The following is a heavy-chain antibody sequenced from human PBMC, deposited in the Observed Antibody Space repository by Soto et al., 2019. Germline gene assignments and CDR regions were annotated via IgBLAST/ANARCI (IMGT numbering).Heavy chain of an antibody. V-gene: IGHV4-39*01. CDR1: GASISSSSYY. Sequence: SETLSLTCTVSGASISSSSYYWGWIRQPPGKGLEWIGSIYYSGSTYYNPSLKSRVTISVDTSKNQFSLKLSSVTAADTALYYCARLNAGTTYYYYGMDVWGQGTTVTVSS. D-gene: IGHD1-7*01. CDR3: ARLNAGTTYYYYGMDV. CDR2: IYYSGST. J-gene: IGHJ6*02.